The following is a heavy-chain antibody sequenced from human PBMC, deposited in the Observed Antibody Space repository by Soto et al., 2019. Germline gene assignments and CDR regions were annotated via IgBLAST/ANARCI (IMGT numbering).Heavy chain of an antibody. V-gene: IGHV3-48*02. D-gene: IGHD6-19*01. J-gene: IGHJ6*02. CDR1: GFTFSSYS. CDR2: ISSSSSTI. Sequence: PGGSLRLSCAASGFTFSSYSMNWVRQAPGKGLGWVSYISSSSSTIYYADSVKGRFTISRDNAKNSLYLQMNSLRDEDTAVYYCAREQWLVGYYYYYGMDVWGQGTTVTVSS. CDR3: AREQWLVGYYYYYGMDV.